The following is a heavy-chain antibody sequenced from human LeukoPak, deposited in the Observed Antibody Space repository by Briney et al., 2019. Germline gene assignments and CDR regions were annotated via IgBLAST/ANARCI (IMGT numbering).Heavy chain of an antibody. V-gene: IGHV4-34*01. Sequence: SSETLSLTCAVYGGSFSGYYWSWIRQPPGKGLEWIGEINHSGSTDYNPSLKSRVTISVDTSKNQFSLKLSSVTAADTAVYYCARGYYSSGYYYSPFDYWGQGTLVTVSS. CDR2: INHSGST. J-gene: IGHJ4*02. D-gene: IGHD3-22*01. CDR1: GGSFSGYY. CDR3: ARGYYSSGYYYSPFDY.